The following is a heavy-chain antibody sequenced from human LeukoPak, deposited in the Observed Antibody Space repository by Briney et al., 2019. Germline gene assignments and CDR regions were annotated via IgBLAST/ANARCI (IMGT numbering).Heavy chain of an antibody. CDR1: GYSFTSYW. D-gene: IGHD3-16*01. Sequence: GESLKISCKGSGYSFTSYWIGWVRQMPGKGLEWMGIIYPGDSDTRYSPSFQGQVTISADKSISTAYLQWSSLKASDTAMYYCARRRLSPDYDYVWGSSRAWPGDAFDIWGQGTMVTVCS. CDR3: ARRRLSPDYDYVWGSSRAWPGDAFDI. V-gene: IGHV5-51*01. J-gene: IGHJ3*02. CDR2: IYPGDSDT.